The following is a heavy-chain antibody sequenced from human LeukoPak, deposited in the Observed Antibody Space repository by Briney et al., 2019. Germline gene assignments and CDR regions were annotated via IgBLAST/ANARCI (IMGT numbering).Heavy chain of an antibody. CDR3: ARGGHTVTTYYYYYGMDV. D-gene: IGHD4-17*01. CDR1: GGSFSGYY. V-gene: IGHV4-34*01. CDR2: INHSGST. J-gene: IGHJ6*02. Sequence: PSETLSLTCAVYGGSFSGYYWSWIRQPPGKGLEWIGEINHSGSTNYNPSLKSRVTISVDTSKNQFSLKLSSVTAADTAVYYCARGGHTVTTYYYYYGMDVWGQGTTVTVSS.